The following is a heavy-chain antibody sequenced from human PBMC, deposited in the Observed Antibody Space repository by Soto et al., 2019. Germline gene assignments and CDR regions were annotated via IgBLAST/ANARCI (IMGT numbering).Heavy chain of an antibody. Sequence: QVQLVQSGAEVKKPGASVKVSCKATGYTFSSYAMQWVRQAPGQRLEWMGWINAGDGNIVYSQKFQDRITIYRDTSASTTYMELSSLRSEDTAVYYCARRDGIAVAGILDYWGQGTLVTVSS. V-gene: IGHV1-3*01. CDR2: INAGDGNI. CDR1: GYTFSSYA. J-gene: IGHJ4*02. D-gene: IGHD6-19*01. CDR3: ARRDGIAVAGILDY.